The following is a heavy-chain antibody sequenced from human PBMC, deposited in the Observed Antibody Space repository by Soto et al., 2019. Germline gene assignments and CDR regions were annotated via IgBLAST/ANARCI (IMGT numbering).Heavy chain of an antibody. CDR3: ARVAGSYTYYYDSSGPFDI. J-gene: IGHJ3*02. CDR1: GYTFTGYA. Sequence: ASVKVSCKASGYTFTGYAMHWVRQAPGQRLEWMGWINAGNGNTKYSQKFQGRFTITRDTSASTAYMELSSLRSEDTAVYYCARVAGSYTYYYDSSGPFDIWGQGTMVTV. D-gene: IGHD3-22*01. V-gene: IGHV1-3*01. CDR2: INAGNGNT.